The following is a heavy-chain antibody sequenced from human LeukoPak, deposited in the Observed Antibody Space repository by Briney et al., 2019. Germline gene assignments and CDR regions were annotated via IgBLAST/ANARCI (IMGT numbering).Heavy chain of an antibody. J-gene: IGHJ4*02. Sequence: PGGSLRLSCAASGFTFSNAWMIWVRQAPGKGLEWVGRIKSKTDGGTTDYAAPVKGRFTISRDDSKNTLYLQMNSLKTEDAAVYYCTTSGVPLGVAGYYWGQGTLVTVSS. V-gene: IGHV3-15*01. CDR1: GFTFSNAW. CDR2: IKSKTDGGTT. CDR3: TTSGVPLGVAGYY. D-gene: IGHD6-19*01.